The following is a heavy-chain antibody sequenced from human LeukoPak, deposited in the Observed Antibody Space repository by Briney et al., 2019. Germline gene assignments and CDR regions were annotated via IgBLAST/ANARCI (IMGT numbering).Heavy chain of an antibody. V-gene: IGHV1-46*01. CDR2: INPLAGGT. Sequence: VASVKVSCKASGGTFSSYAISWVRQAPGQGLEWMGIINPLAGGTTYAQKFQGRVTMTTDTSTTTIYMELSNLRSEDTALYFCARGDSSAFQVDYWGQGTLVTVSS. J-gene: IGHJ4*02. D-gene: IGHD3-22*01. CDR1: GGTFSSYA. CDR3: ARGDSSAFQVDY.